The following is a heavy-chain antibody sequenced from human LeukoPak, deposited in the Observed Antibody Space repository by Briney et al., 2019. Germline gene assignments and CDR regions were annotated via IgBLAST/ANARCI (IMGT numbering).Heavy chain of an antibody. J-gene: IGHJ3*01. V-gene: IGHV3-48*03. CDR1: GYIFSTYD. CDR3: ARGPGGAFDF. CDR2: ISNSGNTM. D-gene: IGHD1-1*01. Sequence: PGGSLRLSCVASGYIFSTYDMNWVRQAPGKGLEWVSFISNSGNTMRYADSVKGRFTISRDNAKNSLYLQINTLRAEDTAVYYCARGPGGAFDFWGHGAMVTVSS.